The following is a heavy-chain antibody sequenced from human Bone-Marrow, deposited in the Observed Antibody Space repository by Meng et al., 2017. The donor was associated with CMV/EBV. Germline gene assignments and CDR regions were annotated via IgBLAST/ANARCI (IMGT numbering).Heavy chain of an antibody. CDR2: ISDSGGSK. D-gene: IGHD5-18*01. Sequence: FTFSGYAMSWVRQAPGKGLEWVSGISDSGGSKYYADSVKGRFTISRDNSKKTLYLQMNSLRAEDTAVYYCAKAHLWLGGYYYYGMDVWGQGTTVTVSS. J-gene: IGHJ6*02. CDR3: AKAHLWLGGYYYYGMDV. V-gene: IGHV3-23*01. CDR1: FTFSGYA.